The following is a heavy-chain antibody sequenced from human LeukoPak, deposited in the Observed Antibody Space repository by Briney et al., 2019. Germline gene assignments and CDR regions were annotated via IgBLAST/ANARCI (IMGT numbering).Heavy chain of an antibody. CDR3: ARDTSFNYGTRYGMDV. CDR2: VSGSDSYT. V-gene: IGHV3-23*01. Sequence: LPGGSLRLSCAASGLTFSSYAMHWVRQSPGKGLEWVSGVSGSDSYTYFADSVKGRFTISRDNSRNTLYLQMNSLRAEDTAVYYCARDTSFNYGTRYGMDVWGQGTTVTVSS. D-gene: IGHD3-10*01. J-gene: IGHJ6*02. CDR1: GLTFSSYA.